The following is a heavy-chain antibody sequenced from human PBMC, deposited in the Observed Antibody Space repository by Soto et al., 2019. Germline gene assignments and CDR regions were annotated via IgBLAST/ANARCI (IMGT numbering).Heavy chain of an antibody. J-gene: IGHJ6*02. CDR2: INSDGSST. V-gene: IGHV3-74*01. Sequence: EVQLVESGEGLLQPGGSLRLSCAVSGSTFRNDWMHWVPQAPGKGLVWVSHINSDGSSTNYADFVKGRFTIARDNAKNTVYLQMNSLRAEDTAVYYCARDRSYSLDVWGQGTTVTVSS. CDR1: GSTFRNDW. CDR3: ARDRSYSLDV.